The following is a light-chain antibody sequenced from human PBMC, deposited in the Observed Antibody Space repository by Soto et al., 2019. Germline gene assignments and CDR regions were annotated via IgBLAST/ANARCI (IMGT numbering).Light chain of an antibody. CDR1: SSNIGNNY. CDR2: DND. Sequence: QSVLTRPPSVSAAPGQKVTISCSGSSSNIGNNYVSWYQHLPGTAPKLLIYDNDKRPSGIPDRFSGSKSGTSATLGITGLQTGDEADYYCGTWDSSLSAVFGGGTKVTVL. CDR3: GTWDSSLSAV. J-gene: IGLJ3*02. V-gene: IGLV1-51*01.